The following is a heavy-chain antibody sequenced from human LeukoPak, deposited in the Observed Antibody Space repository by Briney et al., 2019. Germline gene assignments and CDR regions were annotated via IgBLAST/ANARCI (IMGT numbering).Heavy chain of an antibody. D-gene: IGHD2-21*02. J-gene: IGHJ3*02. Sequence: ASVKVSCKASGYTFNSYGISWVRQAPGQGLEWMGWISAYNGNTNSAQKLQGRVTMTTDTSTSTAYMELRSLRSDDTAVYYCARDLGDGYAFDIWGQGTMVTVSS. CDR2: ISAYNGNT. CDR1: GYTFNSYG. CDR3: ARDLGDGYAFDI. V-gene: IGHV1-18*01.